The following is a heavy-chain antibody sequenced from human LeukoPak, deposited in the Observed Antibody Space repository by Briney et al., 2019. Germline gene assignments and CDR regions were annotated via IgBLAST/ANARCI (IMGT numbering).Heavy chain of an antibody. V-gene: IGHV4-38-2*02. CDR2: IYHSGRT. CDR1: GYSISSGYY. Sequence: SETLSLTCTVSGYSISSGYYWGWIRQPPGKGLEWIGSIYHSGRTYYNPSLKSRVTISVDTSKNQFSLKLSSVTAADTAVYYCARPNNGETPLDAFDIWGQGTMVTVSS. CDR3: ARPNNGETPLDAFDI. D-gene: IGHD4-17*01. J-gene: IGHJ3*02.